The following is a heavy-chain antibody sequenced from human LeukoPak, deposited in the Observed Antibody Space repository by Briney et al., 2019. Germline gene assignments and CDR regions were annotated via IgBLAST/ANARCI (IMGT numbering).Heavy chain of an antibody. CDR2: INPNSGGT. CDR3: AREPRTYYDFWSGTGPGGFYSMDV. J-gene: IGHJ6*02. CDR1: GYTFTGYY. Sequence: ASVKVSCKASGYTFTGYYMYWVRQAPGQGLDLMGWINPNSGGTNYAPKFQGRVTMTRDTSINTAYMELSRLRSDDTAVYFCAREPRTYYDFWSGTGPGGFYSMDVWGQGTTVTVSS. D-gene: IGHD3-3*01. V-gene: IGHV1-2*02.